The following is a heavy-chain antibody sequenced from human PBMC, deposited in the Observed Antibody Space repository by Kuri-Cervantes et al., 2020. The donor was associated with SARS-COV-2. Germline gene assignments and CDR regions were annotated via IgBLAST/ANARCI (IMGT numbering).Heavy chain of an antibody. D-gene: IGHD1-1*01. J-gene: IGHJ4*02. CDR3: VRDGDHWNFDY. Sequence: GGSLRLSCAASGFTFSGHWIHWVRQAPGKGLVWASRINPDGSYTNNADSVKGRFTLSRNNAKNMLFLQMNSLRAEDTAVYYCVRDGDHWNFDYWGQGTLVTVSS. V-gene: IGHV3-74*01. CDR1: GFTFSGHW. CDR2: INPDGSYT.